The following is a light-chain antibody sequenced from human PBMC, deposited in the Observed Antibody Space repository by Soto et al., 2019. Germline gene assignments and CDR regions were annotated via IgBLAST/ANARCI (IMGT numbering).Light chain of an antibody. J-gene: IGKJ3*01. Sequence: DIQMTQSPSSLSASVGARVTITCRATPTTIRYLNWYQHKPGRAPNLLIYAVSSLQSGVPSRFGGSGSGTECILTNSSLQHEDVVTDYYQQSYSTLFTFGPGTRVEIK. CDR1: PTTIRY. CDR3: QQSYSTLFT. V-gene: IGKV1-39*01. CDR2: AVS.